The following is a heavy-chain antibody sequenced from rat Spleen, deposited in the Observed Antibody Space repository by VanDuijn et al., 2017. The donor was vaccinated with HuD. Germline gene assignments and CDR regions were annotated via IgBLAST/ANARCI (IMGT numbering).Heavy chain of an antibody. Sequence: EVQLVESGGGLVQPGRSLKLSCAASGFTFSNYDMAWVRQAPTKGLEWIASITNIAGGTYYADSVKGRFTISRDDAKSILSLQMNSLRSEDTATYYCTTDTFYDGTYYPGGFDYWGQGVMVTVSS. V-gene: IGHV5-20*01. CDR1: GFTFSNYD. J-gene: IGHJ2*01. CDR2: ITNIAGGT. D-gene: IGHD1-12*02. CDR3: TTDTFYDGTYYPGGFDY.